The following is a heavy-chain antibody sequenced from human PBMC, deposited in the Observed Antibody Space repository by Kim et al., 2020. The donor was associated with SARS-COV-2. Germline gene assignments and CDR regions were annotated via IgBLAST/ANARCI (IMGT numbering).Heavy chain of an antibody. CDR2: IKSKTDGGTT. CDR3: TAHDRGVYDYVWGSYRYSRDY. Sequence: GGSLRLSCAASGFTFSNAWMSWVRQAPGKGLEWVGRIKSKTDGGTTDYAAPVKGRFTISRDDSKNTLYLQMNSLKTEDTAVYYCTAHDRGVYDYVWGSYRYSRDYWGQGTLVTVSS. D-gene: IGHD3-16*02. V-gene: IGHV3-15*01. CDR1: GFTFSNAW. J-gene: IGHJ4*02.